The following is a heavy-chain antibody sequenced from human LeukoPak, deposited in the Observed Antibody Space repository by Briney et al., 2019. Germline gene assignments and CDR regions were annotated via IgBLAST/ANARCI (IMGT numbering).Heavy chain of an antibody. CDR1: GFTFSNYG. CDR2: IWYDGSHK. V-gene: IGHV3-33*01. CDR3: ARDFDSSGYYYGAFDY. D-gene: IGHD3-22*01. J-gene: IGHJ4*02. Sequence: GGSLRLSCTASGFTFSNYGMQWVRQAPGKGLEWVAVIWYDGSHKYYAESVKGRFTISRDNSRNTLYLQMNSLRAEDTAVYYCARDFDSSGYYYGAFDYWGQGSLVTVSS.